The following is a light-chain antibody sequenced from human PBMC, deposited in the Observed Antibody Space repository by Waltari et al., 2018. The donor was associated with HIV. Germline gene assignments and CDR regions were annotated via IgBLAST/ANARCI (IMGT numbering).Light chain of an antibody. CDR1: QSVASNY. CDR2: GAS. J-gene: IGKJ2*01. CDR3: QQYGRSPYT. Sequence: EIVLAQFPGTLSVSPGGTATHSCRASQSVASNYLAWYQQNLGQAPRLLVYGASSRATDIPARFSGSGSGTDFTLTISRLEPEDSAVYYCQQYGRSPYTFGQGTKLEIK. V-gene: IGKV3-20*01.